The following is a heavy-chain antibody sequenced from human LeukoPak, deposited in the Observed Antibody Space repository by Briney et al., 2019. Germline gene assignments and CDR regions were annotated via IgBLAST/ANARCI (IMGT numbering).Heavy chain of an antibody. CDR1: GGSFSGYY. J-gene: IGHJ6*03. CDR2: INHSGST. Sequence: SETLSLTCAVYGGSFSGYYWRWIRQPPGKGLEWIGEINHSGSTNYNPSLKSRVTISVDTSKNQFSLKLSSVTAADTAVYYCARVSGNTMVRGVIGPTYYYYMDVWGKGTTVTVSS. V-gene: IGHV4-34*01. D-gene: IGHD3-10*01. CDR3: ARVSGNTMVRGVIGPTYYYYMDV.